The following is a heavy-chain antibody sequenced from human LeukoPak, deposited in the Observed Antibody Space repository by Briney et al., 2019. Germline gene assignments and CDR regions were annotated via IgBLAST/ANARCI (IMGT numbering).Heavy chain of an antibody. CDR1: GGTFSIYA. D-gene: IGHD6-19*01. V-gene: IGHV1-69*05. CDR2: IIPIFGTA. CDR3: ARGQGIIAVALDV. J-gene: IGHJ6*04. Sequence: ASVKVSCKASGGTFSIYAISWVREAPGQGLEWMGRIIPIFGTANYAQKFQGRVTITTDESTSTAYMELSSLRSEDTAVYYCARGQGIIAVALDVWGKGTTVTVSS.